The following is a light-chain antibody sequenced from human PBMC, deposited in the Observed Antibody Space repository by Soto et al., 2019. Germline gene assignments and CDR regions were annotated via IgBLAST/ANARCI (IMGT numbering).Light chain of an antibody. Sequence: EIVLTQSPGTLSLSPGERATLSCRASQSVSSSSYLAWYQQKPGQAPRLLIYGASSRATGIPDRFSGSGSGTDFTLTISRLETEGFAVYYGQQYGSSLTFGGGTKVEIK. CDR3: QQYGSSLT. J-gene: IGKJ4*01. V-gene: IGKV3-20*01. CDR1: QSVSSSSY. CDR2: GAS.